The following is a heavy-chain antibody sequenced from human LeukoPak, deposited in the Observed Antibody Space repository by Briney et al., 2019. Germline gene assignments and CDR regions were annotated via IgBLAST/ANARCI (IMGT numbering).Heavy chain of an antibody. Sequence: GGSLRLSCAASGFTFSSCAMHWVRQAPGKGLEWVAVISYDGSNKYYADSVKGRFTISRDNSKNTLYLQMNSLRAEDTAVYYCAGDRCSGGSCYGYYYGMDVWGQGTTVTVSS. CDR1: GFTFSSCA. CDR2: ISYDGSNK. V-gene: IGHV3-30-3*01. J-gene: IGHJ6*02. CDR3: AGDRCSGGSCYGYYYGMDV. D-gene: IGHD2-15*01.